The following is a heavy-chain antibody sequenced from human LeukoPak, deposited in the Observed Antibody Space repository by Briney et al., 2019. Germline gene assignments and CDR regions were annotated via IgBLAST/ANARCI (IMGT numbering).Heavy chain of an antibody. D-gene: IGHD1-26*01. CDR2: IYYSGST. V-gene: IGHV4-59*08. CDR1: GGSISSYY. Sequence: PSETLSLTCTVSGGSISSYYWSWIRQPPGKGLEWIGYIYYSGSTNYNPSLKSRVTISVDTSKNQFSLKLSSVTAADTAVYYCARRGGSLRNFWFDPWGQGTLVTVSS. J-gene: IGHJ5*02. CDR3: ARRGGSLRNFWFDP.